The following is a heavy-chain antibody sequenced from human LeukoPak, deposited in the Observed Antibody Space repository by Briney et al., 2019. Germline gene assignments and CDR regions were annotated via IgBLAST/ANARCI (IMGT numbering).Heavy chain of an antibody. CDR3: AMVRAGY. V-gene: IGHV4-34*01. CDR2: INHSGST. D-gene: IGHD3-10*01. Sequence: SETLSLTCAVYGGSFSGCYWSWIRQPPGKGLEWIGEINHSGSTNYNPSLKSRVTISVDTSKNQFSLKLSSVTAADTAVYYCAMVRAGYWGQGTLVTVSS. J-gene: IGHJ4*02. CDR1: GGSFSGCY.